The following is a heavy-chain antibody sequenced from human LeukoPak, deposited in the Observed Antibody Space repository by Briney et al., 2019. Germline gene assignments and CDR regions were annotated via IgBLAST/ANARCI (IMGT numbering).Heavy chain of an antibody. CDR3: ARVGPVTTRGWNYFDY. CDR1: GGSVSSGGYY. CDR2: IYYSGST. Sequence: PSETLSLTCTVSGGSVSSGGYYWRWIRRHPGKGLAWIGYIYYSGSTCYNPSLKGRVNISVDTSKNQFSLNRSAVTAADTAVYYCARVGPVTTRGWNYFDYWGQGTLVTASS. V-gene: IGHV4-31*03. J-gene: IGHJ4*02. D-gene: IGHD4-17*01.